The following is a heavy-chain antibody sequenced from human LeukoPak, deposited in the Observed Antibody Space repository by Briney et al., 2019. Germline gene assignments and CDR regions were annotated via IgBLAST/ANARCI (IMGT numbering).Heavy chain of an antibody. CDR3: AREAEITRFDY. CDR1: GDSVSTNSVA. Sequence: SQTLSLTCAISGDSVSTNSVAWNWIRQSPSRGLEWLGRTSYRSKWYNDYAASVKSRITITPDTSKNQFSLQLNSVTPEDTAVYYCAREAEITRFDYWGQGTLVTVSS. V-gene: IGHV6-1*01. J-gene: IGHJ4*02. D-gene: IGHD5-24*01. CDR2: TSYRSKWYN.